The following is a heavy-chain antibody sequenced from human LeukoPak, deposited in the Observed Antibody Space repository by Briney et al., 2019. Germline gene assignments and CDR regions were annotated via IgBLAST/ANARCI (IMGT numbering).Heavy chain of an antibody. CDR3: AREHSRSSGKVFDY. D-gene: IGHD6-6*01. V-gene: IGHV1-2*02. J-gene: IGHJ4*02. CDR2: INPNSGGT. CDR1: GYTFTGYY. Sequence: ASVKVSCKASGYTFTGYYIHWVRQAPGQGLEWMGWINPNSGGTNYAQNFQGRVTMTRDTSISTAYMELSRLRSDDTAMYYCAREHSRSSGKVFDYWGQGTLVTVSS.